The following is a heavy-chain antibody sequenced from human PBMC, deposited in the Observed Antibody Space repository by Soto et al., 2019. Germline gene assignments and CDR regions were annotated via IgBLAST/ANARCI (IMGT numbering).Heavy chain of an antibody. J-gene: IGHJ4*02. Sequence: PGESLKISCKGSGYTFTSQWMAWVRQMPGKGLEWMGMIFPGDSDTRYSPSFQGQVTISADKSISTAYLQWSSLKASDTAMYFCARHGALFDYWGQGTLVTVSS. CDR3: ARHGALFDY. D-gene: IGHD3-16*01. CDR1: GYTFTSQW. CDR2: IFPGDSDT. V-gene: IGHV5-51*01.